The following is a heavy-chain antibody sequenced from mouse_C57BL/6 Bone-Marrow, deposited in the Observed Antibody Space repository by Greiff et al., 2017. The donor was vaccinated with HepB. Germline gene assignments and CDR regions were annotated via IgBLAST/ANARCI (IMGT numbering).Heavy chain of an antibody. J-gene: IGHJ3*01. D-gene: IGHD2-12*01. V-gene: IGHV1-55*01. Sequence: QVQLKQPGAELVKPGASVKMSCKASGYTFTSYWITWVKQRPGQGLEWIGDIYPGSGSTNYNEKFKSKATMAVDTSSSTAYMQRSSLTYEASAVYYCARGDDFAYWGQGTLVTVSA. CDR2: IYPGSGST. CDR3: ARGDDFAY. CDR1: GYTFTSYW.